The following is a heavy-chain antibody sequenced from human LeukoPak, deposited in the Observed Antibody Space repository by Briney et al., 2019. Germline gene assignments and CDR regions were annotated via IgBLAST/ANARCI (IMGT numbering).Heavy chain of an antibody. CDR1: GGSISSSSYY. CDR3: ARRAGYSYGYRDLDY. V-gene: IGHV4-39*01. J-gene: IGHJ4*02. CDR2: IYYSGST. Sequence: PSETLSLTCTVSGGSISSSSYYWGWIRQPPGKGLEWIGSIYYSGSTYYNPSLKSRVTISVDTSKNQFSLKLSSVTAADTAVYYCARRAGYSYGYRDLDYWGQGTLVTVSS. D-gene: IGHD5-18*01.